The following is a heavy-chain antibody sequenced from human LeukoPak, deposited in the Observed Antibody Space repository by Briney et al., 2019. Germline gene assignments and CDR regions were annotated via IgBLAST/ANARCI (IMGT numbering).Heavy chain of an antibody. Sequence: GGSLRLSXAASGFTFSSYNINWVRQAPGKGLEWVSSITSSNSYMYYADSVKGRFTISRDNAKNSLYLHMNSLRAEDTAVYYCARGRYEYSSLLGHYYFDYWGQGTLVTVSS. CDR3: ARGRYEYSSLLGHYYFDY. D-gene: IGHD6-6*01. CDR2: ITSSNSYM. CDR1: GFTFSSYN. J-gene: IGHJ4*02. V-gene: IGHV3-21*01.